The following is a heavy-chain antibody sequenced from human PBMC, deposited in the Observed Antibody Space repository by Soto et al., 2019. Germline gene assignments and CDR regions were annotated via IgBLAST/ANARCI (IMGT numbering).Heavy chain of an antibody. J-gene: IGHJ4*02. CDR2: ISGSGDDT. Sequence: QLLESGGGFVQPGGSLRLSCVASGFTFSNFAMAWVRQDPGEGLEWVSAISGSGDDTFYADSMKGRFTISRDNSKDTLYLQINSLRAEDTAVYYCANPIPKTGTTFGFWGQGTLVTISS. D-gene: IGHD1-1*01. CDR1: GFTFSNFA. V-gene: IGHV3-23*01. CDR3: ANPIPKTGTTFGF.